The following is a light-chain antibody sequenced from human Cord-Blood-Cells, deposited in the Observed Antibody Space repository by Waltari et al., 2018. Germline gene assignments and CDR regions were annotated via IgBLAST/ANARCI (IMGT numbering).Light chain of an antibody. CDR3: QQYYSYPYT. J-gene: IGKJ2*01. V-gene: IGKV1-8*01. CDR1: QGISSY. CDR2: AAS. Sequence: AIRMTQSPSSFSASTGYRVTLTCRASQGISSYLAWYQQKPGKAPKLLIYAASTLQSGVPSRFSGSGSGTDVTLTISCLQSEDFATYYCQQYYSYPYTFGQGTKLEIK.